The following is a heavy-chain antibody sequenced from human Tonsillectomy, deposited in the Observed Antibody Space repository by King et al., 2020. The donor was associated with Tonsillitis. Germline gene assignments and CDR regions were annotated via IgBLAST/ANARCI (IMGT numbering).Heavy chain of an antibody. CDR3: ARQAGYFDY. CDR2: IDWDDDK. J-gene: IGHJ4*02. CDR1: GFSLSTSGMC. Sequence: TLKESGPALVKPTQTLTLTCTFSGFSLSTSGMCVSWIRQPPGKALEWLARIDWDDDKYYSSSLKTRLTISKDTSKNQVVLTMTNMGPVDTARYYCARQAGYFDYRGPGTLVTVSS. V-gene: IGHV2-70*11.